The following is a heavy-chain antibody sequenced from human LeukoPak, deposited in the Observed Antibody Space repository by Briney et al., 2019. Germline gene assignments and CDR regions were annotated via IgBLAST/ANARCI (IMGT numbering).Heavy chain of an antibody. CDR2: IYNSGTT. J-gene: IGHJ4*02. D-gene: IGHD1-26*01. Sequence: SETLSLTCTVSGGSISSFYWTWIRQPPGKGREWIGYIYNSGTTDCNPSLRSRVTMSVDTSGNQFSLRLSSATAADTAVYYCARGARGEAVGATGSRIIFDYWGQGTLVTVSS. CDR1: GGSISSFY. CDR3: ARGARGEAVGATGSRIIFDY. V-gene: IGHV4-59*01.